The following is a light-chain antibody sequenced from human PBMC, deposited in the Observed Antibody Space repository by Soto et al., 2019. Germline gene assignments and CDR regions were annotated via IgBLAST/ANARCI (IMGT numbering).Light chain of an antibody. J-gene: IGKJ1*01. CDR1: QRFGSSN. CDR3: QQYGSSPWT. V-gene: IGKV3-20*01. CDR2: STS. Sequence: EIVLTQSPGTLSLSLGERGTLSCRASQRFGSSNLAWYQQKPGQAPRLLIYSTSSRATGIPDRFSGSGSGTEFTLTISRLEPEDFAVYYCQQYGSSPWTFGQGTKVEIK.